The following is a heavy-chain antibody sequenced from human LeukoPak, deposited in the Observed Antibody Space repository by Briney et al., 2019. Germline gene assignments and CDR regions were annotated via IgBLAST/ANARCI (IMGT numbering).Heavy chain of an antibody. CDR1: GSTFGDYA. D-gene: IGHD4-11*01. CDR2: ISSSSSSI. V-gene: IGHV3-21*01. J-gene: IGHJ4*02. Sequence: PGGSLRLSCTASGSTFGDYAMSWVRQAPGKGLDWVSSISSSSSSIYYADSVKGRFTISRDNAKNSLSLQMNSLRAEDTAVYYCARGPYTDYWGQGTLVTVSS. CDR3: ARGPYTDY.